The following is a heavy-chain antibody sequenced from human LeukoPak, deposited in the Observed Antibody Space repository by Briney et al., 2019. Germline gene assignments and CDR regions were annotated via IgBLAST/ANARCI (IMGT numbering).Heavy chain of an antibody. J-gene: IGHJ5*02. CDR2: IFSNDEK. CDR3: ARMGCSGGSCYSSLTSNWFDP. CDR1: GISLSNARMG. V-gene: IGHV2-26*01. Sequence: SGPTLVNPTETLTLTCTVSGISLSNARMGVSWIRQPPGKALEWLAHIFSNDEKSYSTSLKSRLTISKDTSKSQVVLTMTNMVPVDTATYYCARMGCSGGSCYSSLTSNWFDPWGQGTLVTVSS. D-gene: IGHD2-15*01.